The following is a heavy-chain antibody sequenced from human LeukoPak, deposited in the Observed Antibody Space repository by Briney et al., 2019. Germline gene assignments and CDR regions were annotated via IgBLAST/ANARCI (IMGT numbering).Heavy chain of an antibody. J-gene: IGHJ2*01. V-gene: IGHV3-48*04. CDR2: ISSSGTTI. CDR3: ARRTVTRDWYFDL. D-gene: IGHD4-17*01. CDR1: GFTFSSYS. Sequence: PGGSLRLSCAASGFTFSSYSMIWVRQAPGKGLEWVSYISSSGTTIYYADSVKGRFTISRDNAKNSLYLQMNSLRAEDTAVYYCARRTVTRDWYFDLWGRGTLVTVSS.